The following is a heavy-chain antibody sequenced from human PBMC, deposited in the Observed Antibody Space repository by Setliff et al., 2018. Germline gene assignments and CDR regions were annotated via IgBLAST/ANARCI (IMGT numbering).Heavy chain of an antibody. D-gene: IGHD3-22*01. CDR2: IYSIGST. CDR1: GGSISSGAYY. J-gene: IGHJ4*02. V-gene: IGHV4-30-4*08. CDR3: ARESRYYYDNLGTLDY. Sequence: SETLSLTCTVSGGSISSGAYYWSWIRQPPGKGLVWIGYIYSIGSTYYNPSLKSRVSISVDTSKNQFSLKLSSVTAADRAVYYCARESRYYYDNLGTLDYWGQGTLVTVSS.